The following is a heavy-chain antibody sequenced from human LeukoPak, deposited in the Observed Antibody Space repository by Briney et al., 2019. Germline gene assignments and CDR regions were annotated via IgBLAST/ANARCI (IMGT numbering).Heavy chain of an antibody. Sequence: ASVKVSCKASGYIFTSYYIHWVRQAPGQGLEWMGWISAYNGNTNYTQKVQGRVTMTTDTSTSTAYMEVRSLRSDDTAVYYCARVGNGYSFGGWYFDYWGQGTLVTVSS. CDR1: GYIFTSYY. CDR3: ARVGNGYSFGGWYFDY. V-gene: IGHV1-18*04. J-gene: IGHJ4*02. CDR2: ISAYNGNT. D-gene: IGHD5-24*01.